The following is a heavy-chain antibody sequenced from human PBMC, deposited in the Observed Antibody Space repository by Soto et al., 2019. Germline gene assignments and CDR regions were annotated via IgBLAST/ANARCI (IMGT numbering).Heavy chain of an antibody. J-gene: IGHJ6*02. D-gene: IGHD6-13*01. V-gene: IGHV1-3*05. CDR1: GYTFTSYA. Sequence: QVQLVQSGAEEKKPGASVKVSCKASGYTFTSYAMHWVRQAPGQRLEWMGWINAGNGNTKYSQKFQGRVTITRDTPASTAYMELSSLRSEDTAVYYCASEAIAAAAVYGMDVWGQGTTVTVSS. CDR2: INAGNGNT. CDR3: ASEAIAAAAVYGMDV.